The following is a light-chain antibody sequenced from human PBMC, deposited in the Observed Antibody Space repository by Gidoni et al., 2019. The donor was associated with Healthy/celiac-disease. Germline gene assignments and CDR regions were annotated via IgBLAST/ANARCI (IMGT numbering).Light chain of an antibody. CDR1: QSVSSY. CDR3: QQRSNWPPLYS. CDR2: DAS. J-gene: IGKJ2*03. V-gene: IGKV3-11*01. Sequence: VLTQSPATLSLSPGERATLSCRASQSVSSYLAWYQQKPGQAPRLLIYDASNRATGIPARFSGSGSGTDFTLTISSLEPEDFAVYYCQQRSNWPPLYSFGQGTKLEIK.